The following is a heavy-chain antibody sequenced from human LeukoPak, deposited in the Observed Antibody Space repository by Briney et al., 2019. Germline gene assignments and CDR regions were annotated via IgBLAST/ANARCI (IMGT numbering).Heavy chain of an antibody. CDR2: ISGSGGGT. Sequence: GGSLRLPCAASGFTFSSYIMNWVRQAPGKGLEWVAAISGSGGGTDYADSVKGRFTISRDNSKNTLYLQMNSLRAEDTAVYYCAKGEQWLVLYFQHWGQGTLVTVSS. D-gene: IGHD6-19*01. CDR1: GFTFSSYI. CDR3: AKGEQWLVLYFQH. V-gene: IGHV3-23*01. J-gene: IGHJ1*01.